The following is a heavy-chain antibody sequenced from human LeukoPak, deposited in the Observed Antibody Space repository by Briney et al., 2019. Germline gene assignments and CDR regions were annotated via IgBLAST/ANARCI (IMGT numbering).Heavy chain of an antibody. V-gene: IGHV5-51*01. CDR2: IYPDDSDT. J-gene: IGHJ4*02. Sequence: GESLKISCKGSGYNFTNYWIGWVRQMPGKGLERVGMIYPDDSDTRYSPSFQGQVTISADKSINTACLQWGSLKASDTAMYYCARQGSYSSSWYNIDYWGQGTPVTVSS. CDR1: GYNFTNYW. CDR3: ARQGSYSSSWYNIDY. D-gene: IGHD6-13*01.